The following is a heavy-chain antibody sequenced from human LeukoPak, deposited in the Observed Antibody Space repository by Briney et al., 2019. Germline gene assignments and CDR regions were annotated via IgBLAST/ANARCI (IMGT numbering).Heavy chain of an antibody. D-gene: IGHD2-2*02. CDR3: ARVGCSSTSCYTEDY. Sequence: SVKVSCKASGGTFSSYAISWVRQAPGQGLEWMGGIIPIFGTANYAQKFQGRVTITADESTSTAYMELSSLRSEDTAVYYCARVGCSSTSCYTEDYWGQGTLVTVSS. V-gene: IGHV1-69*01. CDR1: GGTFSSYA. CDR2: IIPIFGTA. J-gene: IGHJ4*02.